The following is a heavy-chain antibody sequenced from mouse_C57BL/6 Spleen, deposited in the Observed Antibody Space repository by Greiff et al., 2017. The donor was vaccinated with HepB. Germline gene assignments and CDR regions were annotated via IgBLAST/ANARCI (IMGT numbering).Heavy chain of an antibody. CDR3: ARQSYYGRIAY. V-gene: IGHV5-2*01. CDR1: EYEFPSHD. CDR2: INSDGGRT. Sequence: EVQGVESGGGLVQPGESLKLSCESNEYEFPSHDMSWVRKTPEKRLELVAAINSDGGRTYYPDNMERRFTISRDNYKKTLYLQMSSLRSEDTALYYCARQSYYGRIAYRGQGTLVTVSA. D-gene: IGHD1-1*01. J-gene: IGHJ3*01.